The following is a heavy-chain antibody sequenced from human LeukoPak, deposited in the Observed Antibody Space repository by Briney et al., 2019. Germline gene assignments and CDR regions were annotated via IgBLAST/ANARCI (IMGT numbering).Heavy chain of an antibody. Sequence: GGSLRLSCAASGFTFSSYWMSWVRQAPGKGLEWVAFIRYDGSNKYYADSVKGRFTISRDNSKNTLYLQMNSLRAEDTAVYYCARAEGHCSGGSCSYAFDIWGQGTMVTVSS. V-gene: IGHV3-30*02. CDR3: ARAEGHCSGGSCSYAFDI. CDR2: IRYDGSNK. CDR1: GFTFSSYW. J-gene: IGHJ3*02. D-gene: IGHD2-15*01.